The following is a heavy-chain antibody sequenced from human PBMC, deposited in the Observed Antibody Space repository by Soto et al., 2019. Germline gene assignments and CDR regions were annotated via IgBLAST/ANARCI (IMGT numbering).Heavy chain of an antibody. D-gene: IGHD3-22*01. CDR1: GFTFSSYG. V-gene: IGHV3-30*18. Sequence: GGSLRLSCAASGFTFSSYGMHWVRQAPGKGLEWVAVISYDGSNKYYADSVKGRFTISRDNSKNTLYLQMNSLRAEDTAVYYCAKVREEYYDSSGYYYFDYWGQGTLVTVSS. CDR3: AKVREEYYDSSGYYYFDY. J-gene: IGHJ4*02. CDR2: ISYDGSNK.